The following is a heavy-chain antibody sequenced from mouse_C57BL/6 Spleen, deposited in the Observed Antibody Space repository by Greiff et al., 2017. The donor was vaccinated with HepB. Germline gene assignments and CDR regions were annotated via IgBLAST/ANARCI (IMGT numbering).Heavy chain of an antibody. V-gene: IGHV1-81*01. Sequence: QVHVKQSGAELARPGASVKLSCKASGYTFTSYGISWVKQRTGQGLEWIGEIYPRSGNTYYNEKFKGKATLTADKSSSTAYMELRSLTSEDSAVYFCARSGGSSPLFDYWGQGTTLTVSS. CDR1: GYTFTSYG. CDR2: IYPRSGNT. D-gene: IGHD1-1*01. CDR3: ARSGGSSPLFDY. J-gene: IGHJ2*01.